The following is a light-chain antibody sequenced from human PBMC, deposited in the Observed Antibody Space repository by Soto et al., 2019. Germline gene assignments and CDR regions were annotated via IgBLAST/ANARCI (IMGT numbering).Light chain of an antibody. V-gene: IGKV2-28*01. Sequence: DIVMTQSPLSLPFTPGEPASISCRSSQNLLHSNGYNYLDWYLQKPGQSPQLLIFLGSNRASGVPDRFSGSGSGTDFTLKISRVEAADVGVYYCMQSLQTPLTFGGGNKVESK. CDR3: MQSLQTPLT. J-gene: IGKJ4*01. CDR1: QNLLHSNGYNY. CDR2: LGS.